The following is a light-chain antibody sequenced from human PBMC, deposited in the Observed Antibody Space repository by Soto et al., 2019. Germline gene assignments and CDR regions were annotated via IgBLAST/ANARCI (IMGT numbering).Light chain of an antibody. CDR2: AVS. Sequence: QSALTQPASVSGSPGQSITISCTGTSSDVGSYNLVSWYQQHPGKAPKLMIYAVSNRPSGVSNRLSGSKSGNTASLTISGLQAEDEADYYCSSYTSSSTLLFGGGTKLTVL. CDR3: SSYTSSSTLL. CDR1: SSDVGSYNL. V-gene: IGLV2-14*02. J-gene: IGLJ2*01.